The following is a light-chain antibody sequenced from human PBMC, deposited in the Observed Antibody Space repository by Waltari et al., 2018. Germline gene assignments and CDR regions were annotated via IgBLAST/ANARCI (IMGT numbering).Light chain of an antibody. CDR2: ADK. CDR3: QVWDSDSDHYI. CDR1: YIGSKS. Sequence: SYVLTQAPSASVAPGQTARITCEGNYIGSKSVHWYQQRPGQAPVLDVDADKDRPSGIPDRFSGSTCGNTATLTISRVEAGDEGDYFCQVWDSDSDHYIFASGTKVTVL. J-gene: IGLJ1*01. V-gene: IGLV3-21*02.